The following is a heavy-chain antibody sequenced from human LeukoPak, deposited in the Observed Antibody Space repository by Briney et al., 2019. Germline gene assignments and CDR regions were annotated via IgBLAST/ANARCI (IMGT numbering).Heavy chain of an antibody. D-gene: IGHD6-19*01. V-gene: IGHV3-53*01. J-gene: IGHJ4*02. CDR3: AGGQMFTSGGFDD. CDR2: TGGDT. Sequence: GGSLRLSCAASGFSVSNKYMSWVRQAPGKGWSGSQFTGGDTYYADSVRGRFTISRDNSKNTVNLQMNSLRAEDTALYYCAGGQMFTSGGFDDWGQGTLVTVSS. CDR1: GFSVSNKY.